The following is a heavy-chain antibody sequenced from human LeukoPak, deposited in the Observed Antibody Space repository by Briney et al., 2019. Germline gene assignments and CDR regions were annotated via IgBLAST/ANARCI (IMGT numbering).Heavy chain of an antibody. V-gene: IGHV4-59*06. Sequence: PSETLSLTCTVSGGSISSYYWSWIRQPPGKGLEWIGYIYYSGSTYYNPSLKSRVTISVDTSKNQFSLKLSSATAADTAVYYCARDSHDFWSGYLYFDYWGQGTLVTVSS. CDR2: IYYSGST. CDR1: GGSISSYY. D-gene: IGHD3-3*01. J-gene: IGHJ4*02. CDR3: ARDSHDFWSGYLYFDY.